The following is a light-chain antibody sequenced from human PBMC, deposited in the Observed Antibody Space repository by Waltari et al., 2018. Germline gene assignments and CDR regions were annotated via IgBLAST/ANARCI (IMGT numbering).Light chain of an antibody. J-gene: IGLJ3*02. Sequence: QSALTQPASVSGSPGQSITISCTGTSSDVGGYNLVSWHQQHPGKAPKLIIYEVSNRPSGVCNRFSGSKSGNTASLTISGLQAEDEADYYCTSYITTRGDWVFGGGTKLTVL. CDR1: SSDVGGYNL. V-gene: IGLV2-14*01. CDR3: TSYITTRGDWV. CDR2: EVS.